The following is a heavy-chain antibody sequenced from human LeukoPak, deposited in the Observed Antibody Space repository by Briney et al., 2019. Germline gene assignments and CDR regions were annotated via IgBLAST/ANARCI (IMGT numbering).Heavy chain of an antibody. CDR2: ISSSSSYI. CDR3: ARSSVDFDY. Sequence: GGSLRLSCAASGFTFSSYWMNWARQAPGKGLEWVSSISSSSSYIYYADSVKGRFTISRDNAKNSLYLQMNSLRAEDTAVYYCARSSVDFDYWGQGTLVTVSS. D-gene: IGHD6-6*01. V-gene: IGHV3-21*01. J-gene: IGHJ4*02. CDR1: GFTFSSYW.